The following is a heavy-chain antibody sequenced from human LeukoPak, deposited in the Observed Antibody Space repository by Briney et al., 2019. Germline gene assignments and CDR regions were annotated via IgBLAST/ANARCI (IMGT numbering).Heavy chain of an antibody. J-gene: IGHJ6*02. CDR2: ISWNSGSI. V-gene: IGHV3-9*01. CDR3: AKPLEKGYYYYGMDV. Sequence: PGGALRLSCAASGFTFDDYAMPWVRQAPGKGLEWVSGISWNSGSIGYADSVKGRFTISRDNAKNSLYLQMNSLRAEDTALYYCAKPLEKGYYYYGMDVWGQGTMVTVSS. CDR1: GFTFDDYA.